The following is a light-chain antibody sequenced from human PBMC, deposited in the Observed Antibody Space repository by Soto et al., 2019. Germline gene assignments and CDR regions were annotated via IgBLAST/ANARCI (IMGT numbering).Light chain of an antibody. V-gene: IGLV2-14*01. CDR3: SSYTSSTTLGV. J-gene: IGLJ1*01. Sequence: QPASVSGSPGQSITISCTGTSSDVGGYNYVSWYQQHPGKAPKLMIYDVSNRPSGVSNRFSGSKSGNTASLTISGLQAEDEADYYCSSYTSSTTLGVFGTGTKVTVL. CDR1: SSDVGGYNY. CDR2: DVS.